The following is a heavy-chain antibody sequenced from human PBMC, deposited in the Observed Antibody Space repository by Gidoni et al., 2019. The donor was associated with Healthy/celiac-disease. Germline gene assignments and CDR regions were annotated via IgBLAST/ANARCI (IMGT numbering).Heavy chain of an antibody. V-gene: IGHV3-23*01. J-gene: IGHJ6*02. CDR3: AKVTLGSRFLDLDYYYGMDV. CDR2: ISGSGGST. CDR1: GFTFSSYA. Sequence: EVQLLESGGGLVQPGGSLRLSCAASGFTFSSYAMSWVRQAPGKGLEWVSAISGSGGSTYYADSVKGRFTISRDNSKNTLYLQMNSLRAEDTAVYYCAKVTLGSRFLDLDYYYGMDVWGQGTTVTVSS. D-gene: IGHD3-3*01.